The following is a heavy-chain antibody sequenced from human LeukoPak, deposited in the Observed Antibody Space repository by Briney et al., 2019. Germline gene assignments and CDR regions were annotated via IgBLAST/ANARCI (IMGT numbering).Heavy chain of an antibody. V-gene: IGHV4-59*08. CDR1: GGSISSYY. J-gene: IGHJ4*02. Sequence: SETLSLTCTVSGGSISSYYWSWIRQPPGKGLEWMGYIYYSGSTNYNPSLKSRVTISVDTSKNQSSLKLSSVTAADTAVYYCARAPVLGVYFDYWGQGTLVTVFS. CDR3: ARAPVLGVYFDY. CDR2: IYYSGST.